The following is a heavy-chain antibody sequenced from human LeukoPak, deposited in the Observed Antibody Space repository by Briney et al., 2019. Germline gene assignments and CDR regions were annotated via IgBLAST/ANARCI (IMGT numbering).Heavy chain of an antibody. D-gene: IGHD3-3*01. CDR1: GYTFTDYY. Sequence: ASVKVSCKASGYTFTDYYLHWVRQAPGQGLEWMGWINPKSGGTNSAQKFQGRVTMTRDTSISTAYMELSRLTSDDTAVYYCARVAVSFWSGLDYWGKGTLVSVSS. CDR3: ARVAVSFWSGLDY. V-gene: IGHV1-2*02. J-gene: IGHJ4*02. CDR2: INPKSGGT.